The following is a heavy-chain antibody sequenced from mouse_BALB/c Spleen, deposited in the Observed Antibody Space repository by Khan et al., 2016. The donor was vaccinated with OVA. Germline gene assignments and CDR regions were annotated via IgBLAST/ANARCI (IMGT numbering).Heavy chain of an antibody. D-gene: IGHD1-2*01. CDR2: ISPGCGDT. CDR1: GYTFADFY. V-gene: IGHV1-77*01. J-gene: IGHJ3*01. Sequence: QMQLEESRTELARPGASVNMSCKASGYTFADFYIHWVKQSSGQGLEGIGEISPGCGDTYYPEKFEGKATLHADKSSSTAYMQLSSLTSEASAVYFCARRNYFGYTFAYWGQGTLVTVSA. CDR3: ARRNYFGYTFAY.